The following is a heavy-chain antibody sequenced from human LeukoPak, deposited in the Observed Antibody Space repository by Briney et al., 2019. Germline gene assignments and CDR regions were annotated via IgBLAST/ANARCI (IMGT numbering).Heavy chain of an antibody. Sequence: SVKVSCKASVATFISYAMSWVRQAPGQGLEWMGGVIPIFGTANYAQKFQGRVTTTADKYTSTAYMEVSSLRSEDTAVYYCAGGRPRGYCSGGSCYHNFDYWGQGTLVTVSS. V-gene: IGHV1-69*06. CDR1: VATFISYA. CDR2: VIPIFGTA. CDR3: AGGRPRGYCSGGSCYHNFDY. D-gene: IGHD2-15*01. J-gene: IGHJ4*02.